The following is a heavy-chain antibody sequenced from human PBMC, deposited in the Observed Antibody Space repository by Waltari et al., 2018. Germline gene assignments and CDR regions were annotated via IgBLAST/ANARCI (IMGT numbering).Heavy chain of an antibody. CDR1: VSNLGRLQ. Sequence: EVQVVESGGLLAQPGGCQRLSGAISVSNLGRLQMKWVTQILGKGLEWIVYISSSGSTIFYAESWKGRFTMSRDNSEDTLYLQMDNLRAEDTALYFCARNGRVKWILEWRSPAYFFDRWGQSTLVTVSS. D-gene: IGHD3-3*01. CDR2: ISSSGSTI. J-gene: IGHJ1*01. CDR3: ARNGRVKWILEWRSPAYFFDR. V-gene: IGHV3-48*03.